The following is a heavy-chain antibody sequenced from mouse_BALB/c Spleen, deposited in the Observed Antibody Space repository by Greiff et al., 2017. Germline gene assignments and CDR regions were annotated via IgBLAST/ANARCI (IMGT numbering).Heavy chain of an antibody. J-gene: IGHJ4*01. D-gene: IGHD2-4*01. Sequence: EVNLVESGGGLVQPGGSLKLSCAASGFTFSSFGMYWVRQAPEKGLEWVAYISSGSSTIYYADTVKGRFTISGDNPKNTLFLKMTSLRSEDTAMYSCTYTWITQGYAMDYWGQGTSVTVSS. V-gene: IGHV5-17*02. CDR2: ISSGSSTI. CDR1: GFTFSSFG. CDR3: TYTWITQGYAMDY.